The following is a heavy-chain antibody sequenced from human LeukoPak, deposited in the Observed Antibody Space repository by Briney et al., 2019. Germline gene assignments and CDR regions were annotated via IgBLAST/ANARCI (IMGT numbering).Heavy chain of an antibody. CDR1: GSSFTNYW. V-gene: IGHV5-51*01. Sequence: GASLKISCKGSGSSFTNYWIGWVRQMPGKGLEWMGIIFPGDSDTRYSPSLQGQVTISVDKSSSTAYLQWSSLQASDTAMYYCARSPGYCSGGTCHSDYWGQGTLVTVSS. CDR2: IFPGDSDT. J-gene: IGHJ4*02. CDR3: ARSPGYCSGGTCHSDY. D-gene: IGHD2-15*01.